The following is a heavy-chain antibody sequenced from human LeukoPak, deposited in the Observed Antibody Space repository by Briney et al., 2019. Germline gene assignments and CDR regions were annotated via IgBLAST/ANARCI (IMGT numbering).Heavy chain of an antibody. J-gene: IGHJ3*02. CDR3: ARVNGYDAFDI. CDR2: INAGNGNT. V-gene: IGHV1-3*01. Sequence: ASVKVSCKASGYTFTSYAMHWVRQAPGQRLEWMGWINAGNGNTKYSQKFQGRVTMTRDTSTSTVYMELSSLRSEDTAVYHCARVNGYDAFDIWGQGTMVTVSS. CDR1: GYTFTSYA. D-gene: IGHD5-24*01.